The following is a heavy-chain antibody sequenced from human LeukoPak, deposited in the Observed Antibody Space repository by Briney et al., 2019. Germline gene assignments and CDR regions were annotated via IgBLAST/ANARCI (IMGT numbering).Heavy chain of an antibody. V-gene: IGHV4-59*01. J-gene: IGHJ4*02. CDR3: ARGARGYSGYEYYFDY. D-gene: IGHD5-12*01. CDR1: GGSISRYY. Sequence: PSETLSLTCTVSGGSISRYYWSWIRQPPGKGLEWIGYIYYSGGTSYNPSLKSRFTMSVDTCKNQFSLKLSSVTAADTAVYYCARGARGYSGYEYYFDYWGQGTLVTVSS. CDR2: IYYSGGT.